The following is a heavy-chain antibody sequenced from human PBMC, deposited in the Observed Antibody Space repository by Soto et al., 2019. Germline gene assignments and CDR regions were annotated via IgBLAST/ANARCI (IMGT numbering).Heavy chain of an antibody. Sequence: QVQLVESGGGVVQPGRSLRLSCAASGFTFSSYGMHWVRQAPGKGLEWVAVISYDGSNKYYADSVKGRFTISRDNSKNTLYLQMNSLRAEDTAVYYCAKDSAYDYVWGSPPSGYWGQGTLVTVPS. J-gene: IGHJ4*02. D-gene: IGHD3-16*01. CDR2: ISYDGSNK. V-gene: IGHV3-30*18. CDR3: AKDSAYDYVWGSPPSGY. CDR1: GFTFSSYG.